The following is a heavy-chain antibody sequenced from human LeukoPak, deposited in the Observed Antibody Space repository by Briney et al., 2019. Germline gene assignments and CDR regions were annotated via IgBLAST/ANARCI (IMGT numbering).Heavy chain of an antibody. CDR3: ALGGADGDYFDY. D-gene: IGHD3-16*01. J-gene: IGHJ4*02. CDR2: MNPNSGNT. CDR1: GYTFTSYD. V-gene: IGHV1-8*03. Sequence: ASVKVSCKASGYTFTSYDINWVRQATGQGLEWMGWMNPNSGNTGYAQKFQGRVTITRNTSISTAYMELSSLRSEDTAVYYCALGGADGDYFDYWGQGTLVTVSS.